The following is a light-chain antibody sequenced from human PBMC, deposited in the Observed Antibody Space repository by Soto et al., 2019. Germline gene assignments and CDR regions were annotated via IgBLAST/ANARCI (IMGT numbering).Light chain of an antibody. V-gene: IGKV3-15*01. CDR3: QQNNKWPQT. CDR1: QSVSSS. Sequence: EIVMTQSPATLSVSPGERATLSCRASQSVSSSVAWYQHKPGQAPRLLIYSVSIRPTGLPDRFSGSRSETEFNLTISSLKSEDFAVYYCQQNNKWPQTFGQGTKVEIK. J-gene: IGKJ1*01. CDR2: SVS.